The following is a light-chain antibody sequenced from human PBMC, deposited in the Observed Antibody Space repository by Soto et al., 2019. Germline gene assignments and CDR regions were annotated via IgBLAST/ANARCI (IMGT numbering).Light chain of an antibody. CDR2: DVS. CDR1: SRDVGGYNY. Sequence: QSALTHPASVSGSPGQSITISGTGTSRDVGGYNYVSWYQQHPGKAPKLMIYDVSNRPSGVSNRFSGSKSGNTASLTISGLQAEDEADYYCSSYTSSSTEFGGGTKLTVL. J-gene: IGLJ2*01. CDR3: SSYTSSSTE. V-gene: IGLV2-14*01.